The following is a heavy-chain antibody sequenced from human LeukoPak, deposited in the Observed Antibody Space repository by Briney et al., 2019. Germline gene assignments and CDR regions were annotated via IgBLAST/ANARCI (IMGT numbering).Heavy chain of an antibody. CDR3: ARGSTSGGRYYYYYMDV. CDR2: INHSGST. V-gene: IGHV4-34*01. D-gene: IGHD2-15*01. CDR1: GGSFSGYY. J-gene: IGHJ6*03. Sequence: SETLSFTCAVYGGSFSGYYWSWIRQPPGKGLEWIGEINHSGSTNYNPSLKSRVTISVDTSKNQFSLKLSSVTAADTAVYYCARGSTSGGRYYYYYMDVWGKGTTVTVSS.